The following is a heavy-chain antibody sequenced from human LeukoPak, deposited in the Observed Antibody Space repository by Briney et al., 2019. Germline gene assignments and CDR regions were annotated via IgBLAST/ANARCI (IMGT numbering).Heavy chain of an antibody. CDR2: IRYDGSNK. Sequence: GGSLRLSCAASGFTFSSYGMHWVRQAPGKGLEWVAFIRYDGSNKYYADSVKGRFTISRDNSKNTLYLQMNSLRAEDTAVYYCAKGGHNWNYVPYFDYWGQGTLVTVSS. D-gene: IGHD1-7*01. V-gene: IGHV3-30*02. CDR3: AKGGHNWNYVPYFDY. CDR1: GFTFSSYG. J-gene: IGHJ4*02.